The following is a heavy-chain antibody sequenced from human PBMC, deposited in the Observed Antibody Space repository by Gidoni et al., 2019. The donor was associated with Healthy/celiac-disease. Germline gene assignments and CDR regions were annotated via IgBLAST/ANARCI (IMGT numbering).Heavy chain of an antibody. V-gene: IGHV4-59*08. CDR2: IYYSGST. CDR1: GGSIRSYY. J-gene: IGHJ4*02. D-gene: IGHD2-15*01. Sequence: QVQLQASGPGLVKPSATLSLTCTVSGGSIRSYYWSWIGQPPGKGLEWIGYIYYSGSTNYNPSLKSRVTISVDTSKNQFSLKLSSVTAADTAVYYCASSRRGYCSGGSCYDYWGQGTLVTVSS. CDR3: ASSRRGYCSGGSCYDY.